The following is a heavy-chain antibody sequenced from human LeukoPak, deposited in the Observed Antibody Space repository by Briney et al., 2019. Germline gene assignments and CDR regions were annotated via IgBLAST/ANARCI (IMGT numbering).Heavy chain of an antibody. Sequence: PSETLSLTCTVSGGSISSYYWSWIRQPPGKGLEWIGSIYYSGSTYYNPSLKSRVTISVDTSKNQFSLKLNSVTAADTAMYYCARDSGGSSWYAGGSDYWGQGTLVTVSS. J-gene: IGHJ4*02. CDR3: ARDSGGSSWYAGGSDY. V-gene: IGHV4-39*07. CDR1: GGSISSYY. D-gene: IGHD6-13*01. CDR2: IYYSGST.